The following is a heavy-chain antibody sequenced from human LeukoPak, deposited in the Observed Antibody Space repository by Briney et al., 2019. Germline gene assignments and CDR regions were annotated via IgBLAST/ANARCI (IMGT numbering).Heavy chain of an antibody. J-gene: IGHJ4*02. Sequence: GGSLRLSCAASGFTFSSYAMSWVRQAPGKGLEWVSTISGSDGSTYYADSVRGRFTISRDNGKNSLYLQMNSLRDEDTAVYYCARDNDWAFDYWGQGTLVTVSS. V-gene: IGHV3-23*01. CDR3: ARDNDWAFDY. D-gene: IGHD3-9*01. CDR1: GFTFSSYA. CDR2: ISGSDGST.